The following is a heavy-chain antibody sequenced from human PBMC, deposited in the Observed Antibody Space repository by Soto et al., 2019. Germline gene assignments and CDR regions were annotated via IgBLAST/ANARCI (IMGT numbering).Heavy chain of an antibody. V-gene: IGHV4-31*03. Sequence: QVQLQESGPGLVKPSQTLSLTCTVSGGSISSGGYYWSWIRQHPGKGLEWIGYIYYSGSTYYNPSLNSRVTISVDTSKNQFCLKLSSVTAADTAVYYCARLARHDYYYYYMDVWGKGTTVTDSS. CDR2: IYYSGST. CDR1: GGSISSGGYY. D-gene: IGHD1-26*01. J-gene: IGHJ6*03. CDR3: ARLARHDYYYYYMDV.